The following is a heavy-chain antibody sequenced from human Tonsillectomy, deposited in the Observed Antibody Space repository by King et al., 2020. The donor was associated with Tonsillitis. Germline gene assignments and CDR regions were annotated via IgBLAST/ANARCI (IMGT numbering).Heavy chain of an antibody. CDR2: ISYDGSNK. D-gene: IGHD4-17*01. CDR1: GFTFSSYA. CDR3: VRENYGEYYFDY. Sequence: VQLVESGGGVVQPGRSLRLSCAASGFTFSSYAMHWVRQPPGKGLEWVAIISYDGSNKFYADSVKGRFTISRDNSKNTLYLQMNSLRAEDTAVYYCVRENYGEYYFDYWGQGTRVTASS. J-gene: IGHJ4*02. V-gene: IGHV3-30*04.